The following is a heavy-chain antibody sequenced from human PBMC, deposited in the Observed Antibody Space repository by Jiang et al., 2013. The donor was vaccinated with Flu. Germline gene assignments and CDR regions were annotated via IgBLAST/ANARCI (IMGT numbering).Heavy chain of an antibody. D-gene: IGHD3-3*01. V-gene: IGHV4-59*08. CDR3: ARQKAQRITILGVDYGMDV. J-gene: IGHJ6*02. Sequence: PPGKGLEWIGYIYYSGSTNYNPSLKSRVTISVDTSKNQFSLKLSSVTAADTAVYYCARQKAQRITILGVDYGMDVWGQGTTVTVSS. CDR2: IYYSGST.